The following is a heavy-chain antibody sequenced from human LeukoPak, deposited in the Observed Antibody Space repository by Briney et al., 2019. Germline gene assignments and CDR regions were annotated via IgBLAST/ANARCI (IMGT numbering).Heavy chain of an antibody. CDR2: IYTSGSTSGST. V-gene: IGHV4-61*02. CDR1: GGSISSNNYY. J-gene: IGHJ4*02. Sequence: SETLSLTCTVSGGSISSNNYYWNWIRQPAGKGLEWIGRIYTSGSTSGSTNYNPSLKSRVTISADTSKNHFSLKLNSVTTADTAVYYCTRGAGWLIDYWGQGILVTVSS. D-gene: IGHD3-16*01. CDR3: TRGAGWLIDY.